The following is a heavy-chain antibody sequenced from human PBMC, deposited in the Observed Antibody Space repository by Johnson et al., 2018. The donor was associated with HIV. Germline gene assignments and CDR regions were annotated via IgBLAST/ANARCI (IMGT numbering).Heavy chain of an antibody. CDR3: ASDGWELLGVAAFDV. D-gene: IGHD1-26*01. Sequence: QVQLVESGGGLVQPGGSLRLSCAASGFTVSSNYMSWVRQAPGKGLEWVSYISTSGTTIYYADSVKGRFTISRDNAKKSLFLQMNSLRAEDTAVYYCASDGWELLGVAAFDVWGQGTMVTVSS. J-gene: IGHJ3*01. V-gene: IGHV3-11*04. CDR1: GFTVSSNY. CDR2: ISTSGTTI.